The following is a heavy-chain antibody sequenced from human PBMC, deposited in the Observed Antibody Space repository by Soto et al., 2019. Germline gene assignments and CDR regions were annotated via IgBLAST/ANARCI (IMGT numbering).Heavy chain of an antibody. D-gene: IGHD3-10*01. J-gene: IGHJ4*02. V-gene: IGHV1-8*01. CDR2: MNPNSGNT. Sequence: GASVKVSCKASGYTFTSYDINWVRQATGQGLEWMGWMNPNSGNTGYAQKFQGRVTMTRNTSISTAYMELSSLRSEDTAVYYCARGLGTMVRGVNDWDYFEYWGQGTLVTVSS. CDR1: GYTFTSYD. CDR3: ARGLGTMVRGVNDWDYFEY.